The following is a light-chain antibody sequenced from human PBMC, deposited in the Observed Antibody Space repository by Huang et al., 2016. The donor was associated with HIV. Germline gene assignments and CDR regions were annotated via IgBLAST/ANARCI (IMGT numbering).Light chain of an antibody. J-gene: IGKJ3*01. CDR2: AAS. CDR3: QQYNDFRST. Sequence: ETVMTQSPVTLSVSPGDIASLSCRSSQIVSSHLAWYKQKPGQAPRLLIYAASTRATGVPAMFSGSGAGTEFTLTISTLQSEDSAVYYCQQYNDFRSTFGPGTRVEIK. CDR1: QIVSSH. V-gene: IGKV3-15*01.